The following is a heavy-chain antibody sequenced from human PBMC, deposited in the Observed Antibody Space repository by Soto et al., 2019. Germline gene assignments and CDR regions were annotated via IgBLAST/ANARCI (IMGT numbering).Heavy chain of an antibody. D-gene: IGHD3-10*01. V-gene: IGHV4-59*08. CDR2: IYYSGST. CDR1: GGSISSYY. CDR3: AGRYGSAFDI. J-gene: IGHJ3*02. Sequence: QVHLQESGPGLVKPSETLSLTWTVSGGSISSYYWCWIRQPPGKGLEWIGYIYYSGSTNYNPSLKRRVTISVDTSKNRFALKLSSVTAADTAVYYCAGRYGSAFDIWGQGTMVTVSS.